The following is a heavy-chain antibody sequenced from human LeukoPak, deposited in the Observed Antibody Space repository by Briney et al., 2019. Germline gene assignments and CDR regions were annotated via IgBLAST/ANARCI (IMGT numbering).Heavy chain of an antibody. CDR2: FDPEDAET. D-gene: IGHD3-22*01. CDR1: GYTLSDLS. V-gene: IGHV1-24*01. J-gene: IGHJ1*01. Sequence: GASVKVSCKVSGYTLSDLSMHWVRQAPGKGLEWMGGFDPEDAETLYAQNFQGTVTMTEDTSTDTAYMELSSLRSEDTALYFCATALGRYDRGPFQHWGQGTLVTVSS. CDR3: ATALGRYDRGPFQH.